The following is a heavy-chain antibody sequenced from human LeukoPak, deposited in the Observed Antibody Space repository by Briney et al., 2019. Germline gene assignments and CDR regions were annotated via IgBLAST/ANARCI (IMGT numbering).Heavy chain of an antibody. CDR1: GLTFTNYW. V-gene: IGHV3-7*01. Sequence: GGSLRLSCAASGLTFTNYWMSWVRQAPGKGLEWVANIKQDGSEKNYVDSVRGRFAISRDNARNSLSLQMNSLRVEDTAEYFCTTGGIHWGQGTLVTVSS. D-gene: IGHD3-16*01. J-gene: IGHJ4*02. CDR3: TTGGIH. CDR2: IKQDGSEK.